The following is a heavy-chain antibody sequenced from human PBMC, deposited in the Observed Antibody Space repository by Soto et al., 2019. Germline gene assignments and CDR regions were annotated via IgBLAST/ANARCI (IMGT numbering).Heavy chain of an antibody. D-gene: IGHD6-6*01. V-gene: IGHV1-69*13. CDR1: GGTFSSYA. Sequence: SVKVSCKASGGTFSSYAISWVRQAPGQGLEWMGGIIPIFGTANYAQKFQGRVTITADESTSTAYMELSSLRSEDTAVYYCASIAARPDYYYGMDVWGQGTTVTVS. CDR2: IIPIFGTA. J-gene: IGHJ6*02. CDR3: ASIAARPDYYYGMDV.